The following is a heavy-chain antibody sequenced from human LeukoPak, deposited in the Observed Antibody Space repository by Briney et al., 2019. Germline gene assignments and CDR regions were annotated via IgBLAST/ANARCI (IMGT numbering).Heavy chain of an antibody. V-gene: IGHV4-38-2*02. D-gene: IGHD3-9*01. CDR2: IYHSGST. Sequence: SETLSLTCTVSGYSISSGYYWGWIRQPPGKGLEWIGSIYHSGSTYYNPSLKSRVTISVDTSKNQFSLKLSSVIAADTAVYYCAVRAFRYFDWLFDYWAQGPLVTVSS. CDR3: AVRAFRYFDWLFDY. J-gene: IGHJ4*02. CDR1: GYSISSGYY.